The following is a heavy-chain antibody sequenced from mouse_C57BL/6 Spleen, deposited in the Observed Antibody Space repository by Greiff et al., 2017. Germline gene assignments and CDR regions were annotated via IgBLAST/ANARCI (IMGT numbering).Heavy chain of an antibody. CDR2: FHPYNDDT. D-gene: IGHD1-1*01. Sequence: QVQLKQSGAELVKPGASVKMSCKASGYTFTTYPIEWMKQNHGKSLEWIGNFHPYNDDTKYNEKFKGKATLTVEKSSSTVYLELSRLTSDDSAVYYCAKGANYYGSSYGYFDVWGTGTTVTVSS. J-gene: IGHJ1*03. CDR1: GYTFTTYP. CDR3: AKGANYYGSSYGYFDV. V-gene: IGHV1-47*01.